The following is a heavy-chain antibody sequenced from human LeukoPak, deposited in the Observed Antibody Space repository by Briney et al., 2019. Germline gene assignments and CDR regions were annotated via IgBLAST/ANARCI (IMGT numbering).Heavy chain of an antibody. V-gene: IGHV4-30-4*01. Sequence: SETLSLTCTVSGASISSGDYLWSWIRQPPGMGLEWIGNIYYSGSTNYNASLKSRVTISIDTSKNQFPLNLSTVTAADTAVYYCARETGADAFDIWGQGTMVTVSS. CDR1: GASISSGDYL. CDR3: ARETGADAFDI. D-gene: IGHD1-1*01. J-gene: IGHJ3*02. CDR2: IYYSGST.